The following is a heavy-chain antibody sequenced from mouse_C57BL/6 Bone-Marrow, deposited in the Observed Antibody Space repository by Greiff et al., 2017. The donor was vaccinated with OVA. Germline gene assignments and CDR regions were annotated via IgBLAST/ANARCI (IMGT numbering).Heavy chain of an antibody. V-gene: IGHV1-54*01. CDR2: INPGSGGT. CDR1: GYAFTNYL. Sequence: QVQLKQSGAELVRPGTSVKVSCKASGYAFTNYLIEWVKQRPGQGLEWIGVINPGSGGTNYNEKFKGKATLTADKSSSTAYMQLSSLTSEDSAVYFCARWLRYQYYFDYWGQGTTLTVSS. J-gene: IGHJ2*01. D-gene: IGHD1-1*01. CDR3: ARWLRYQYYFDY.